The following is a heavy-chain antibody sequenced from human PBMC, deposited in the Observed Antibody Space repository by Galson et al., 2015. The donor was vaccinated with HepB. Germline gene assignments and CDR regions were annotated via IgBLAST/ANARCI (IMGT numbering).Heavy chain of an antibody. J-gene: IGHJ4*02. V-gene: IGHV3-21*01. D-gene: IGHD3-10*01. CDR1: GFSFSSYT. Sequence: SLRLSCAASGFSFSSYTMNWVRQAPGKGLEWVSSISRSRNFIYYVDSVKGRFTISRDNAKNSLYLQMNSLRAKDTAVYYCARIFGELPNFDYWGQGTLVTVSS. CDR2: ISRSRNFI. CDR3: ARIFGELPNFDY.